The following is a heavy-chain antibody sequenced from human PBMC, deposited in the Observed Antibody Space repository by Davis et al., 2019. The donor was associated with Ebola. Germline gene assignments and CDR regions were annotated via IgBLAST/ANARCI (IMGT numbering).Heavy chain of an antibody. J-gene: IGHJ4*02. CDR3: ARGHPVEMATITAPYFDY. D-gene: IGHD5-24*01. Sequence: PSETLSLTCAVYGGSFSGYYWSWIRQPPGKGLEWIGEINHSGSTNYNPSLKSRVTISVDTSKNQFSLKLSSVTAADTAVYYCARGHPVEMATITAPYFDYWGQGTLVTVSS. CDR1: GGSFSGYY. CDR2: INHSGST. V-gene: IGHV4-34*01.